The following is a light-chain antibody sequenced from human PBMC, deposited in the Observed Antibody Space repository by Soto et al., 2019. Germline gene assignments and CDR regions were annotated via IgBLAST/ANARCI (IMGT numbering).Light chain of an antibody. CDR2: DVS. V-gene: IGLV2-14*01. Sequence: QSVLTQPASVSGTPGQSITISCTGTSSDVGAYNYVSWYQQYPGKAPKLIIYDVSNRPSGVSCRFSGSKSGYTASLTISELQAEDEADYYCNSYAGTSYVFGTGTKGTVL. CDR3: NSYAGTSYV. J-gene: IGLJ1*01. CDR1: SSDVGAYNY.